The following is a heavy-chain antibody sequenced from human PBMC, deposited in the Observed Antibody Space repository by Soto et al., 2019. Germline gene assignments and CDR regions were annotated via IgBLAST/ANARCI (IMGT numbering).Heavy chain of an antibody. CDR1: GFTFSTYG. CDR3: ASTWSGYYYLDS. J-gene: IGHJ4*02. CDR2: ISYDGSNR. V-gene: IGHV3-30*03. D-gene: IGHD3-3*01. Sequence: QVQLVESGGGVVQPGGSLRLSCAASGFTFSTYGMHWVRQAPGKGLEWVAVISYDGSNRYYGDSVKGRFTISRDNSKNTLYLQMTSLRAEDTAVYYCASTWSGYYYLDSWGQGTLVTVSS.